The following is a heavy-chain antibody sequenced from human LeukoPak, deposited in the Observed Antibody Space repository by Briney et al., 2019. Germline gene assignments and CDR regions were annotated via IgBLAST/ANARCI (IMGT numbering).Heavy chain of an antibody. Sequence: ASVKVSCKTSGGVLNTEAISWLRQAPGQGLEWMGGIVPLFHTANYADNFQGRITLTADESTATVYMEQSSLRSDDTAVYFCARTFGPYYFDYWGQGTLVTVSS. CDR1: GGVLNTEA. CDR3: ARTFGPYYFDY. J-gene: IGHJ4*02. D-gene: IGHD3/OR15-3a*01. CDR2: IVPLFHTA. V-gene: IGHV1-69*13.